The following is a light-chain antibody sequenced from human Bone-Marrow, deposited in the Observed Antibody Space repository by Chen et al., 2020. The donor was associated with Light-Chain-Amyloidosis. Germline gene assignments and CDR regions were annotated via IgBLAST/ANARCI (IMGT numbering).Light chain of an antibody. CDR2: DAS. J-gene: IGKJ3*01. CDR1: QDISNY. V-gene: IGKV1-33*01. CDR3: QQNYDLPFT. Sequence: DIQMTQSPSSLSASVGDRVTLTCQASQDISNYLNWYQQKPGKAPHLLIYDASNLETGVPSRFSGSGSATDITFIITSLQPEDLATYYCQQNYDLPFTFSPVTKVEIK.